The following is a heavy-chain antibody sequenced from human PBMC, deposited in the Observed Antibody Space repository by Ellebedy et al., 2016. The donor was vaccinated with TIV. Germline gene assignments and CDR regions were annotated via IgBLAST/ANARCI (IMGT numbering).Heavy chain of an antibody. CDR3: ARIDTHSAAWL. V-gene: IGHV3-48*04. J-gene: IGHJ4*02. CDR2: ISTSSRTI. Sequence: GGSLRLSXAASGFALSSYSMNWVRQTPGKGLEWLSYISTSSRTISYADSVKGRFTISRDNARNSLYLQMNSLGAGDTAVYYCARIDTHSAAWLWGQGSLVTVSS. D-gene: IGHD6-19*01. CDR1: GFALSSYS.